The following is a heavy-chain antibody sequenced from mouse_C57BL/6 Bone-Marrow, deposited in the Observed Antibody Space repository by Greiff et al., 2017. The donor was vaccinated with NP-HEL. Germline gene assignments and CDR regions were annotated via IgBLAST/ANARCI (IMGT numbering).Heavy chain of an antibody. D-gene: IGHD2-2*01. CDR1: GFTFSSYA. CDR2: ISDGGSYT. V-gene: IGHV5-4*01. CDR3: ARDPPLWLRGRDYFDY. J-gene: IGHJ2*01. Sequence: EVQRVESGGGLVKPGGSLKLSCAASGFTFSSYAMSWARQTPEKRLEWVATISDGGSYTYYPDNVKGRFTISRDNAKNNLYLQMSNLKSEDTAMYYCARDPPLWLRGRDYFDYWGQGTTLTVSS.